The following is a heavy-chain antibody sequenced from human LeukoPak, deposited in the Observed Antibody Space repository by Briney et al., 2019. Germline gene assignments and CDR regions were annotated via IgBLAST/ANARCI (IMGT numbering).Heavy chain of an antibody. D-gene: IGHD6-13*01. J-gene: IGHJ4*02. CDR2: ISSSSSYI. CDR1: GFTFSSYS. V-gene: IGHV3-21*01. Sequence: GGSLRLSWAASGFTFSSYSMNWVRQAPGKGLEWVSSISSSSSYIYYADSVKGRFTISRDNAKNSLYLQMNSLRAEDTAVYYCARYTSWYGPDYFDYWGQGTLVTVSS. CDR3: ARYTSWYGPDYFDY.